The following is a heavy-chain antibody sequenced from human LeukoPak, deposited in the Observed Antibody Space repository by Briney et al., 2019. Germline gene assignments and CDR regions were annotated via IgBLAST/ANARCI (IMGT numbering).Heavy chain of an antibody. Sequence: EASVTVSCKASGYSFTSNYIHWVRQAPGQGLEWMGMIYPRDGSTSYAQKFQGRVTVTRDTSTSTVHMELSGLRSEDTAVYYCARQIHPLSDSGYDPSDSYYGMDVWGQGTTVTVSS. D-gene: IGHD5-12*01. V-gene: IGHV1-46*01. CDR1: GYSFTSNY. J-gene: IGHJ6*02. CDR2: IYPRDGST. CDR3: ARQIHPLSDSGYDPSDSYYGMDV.